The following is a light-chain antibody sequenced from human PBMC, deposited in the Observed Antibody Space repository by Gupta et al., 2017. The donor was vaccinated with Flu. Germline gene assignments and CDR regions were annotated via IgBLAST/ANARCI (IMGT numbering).Light chain of an antibody. J-gene: IGLJ3*02. CDR1: SSNSGSNT. CDR2: NDN. Sequence: RVSISCSGSSSNSGSNTLNWYQQFPGTANKRLRENDNERPSGVPDRFSAYKAGTSDYPATSGLQAEEEAEDDGEAWDDCRIVGVFGGGTKMTVL. CDR3: EAWDDCRIVGV. V-gene: IGLV1-44*01.